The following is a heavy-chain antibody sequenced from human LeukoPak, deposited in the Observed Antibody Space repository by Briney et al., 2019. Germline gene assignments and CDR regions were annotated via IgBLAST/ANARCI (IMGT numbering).Heavy chain of an antibody. J-gene: IGHJ6*03. D-gene: IGHD2-15*01. V-gene: IGHV4-59*01. CDR2: IYYSGST. CDR3: ARTTEGYCRGRSCYSYYYYMDV. CDR1: GGSISSYY. Sequence: SETLSLTCTVSGGSISSYYWSWIRQPPGKGLGWIGYIYYSGSTNYNPSLKSRVTISVDTSKNQFSLKLRSVTAADTAVYYCARTTEGYCRGRSCYSYYYYMDVWGKGTTVTVSS.